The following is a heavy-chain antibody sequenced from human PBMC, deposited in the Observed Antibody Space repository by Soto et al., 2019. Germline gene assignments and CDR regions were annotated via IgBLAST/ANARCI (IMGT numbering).Heavy chain of an antibody. CDR2: IRTRKNRYVT. CDR1: GFTFSVSA. CDR3: ARNEYGLDD. V-gene: IGHV3-73*02. Sequence: EVQLVQSGGGRVQPGGSLKLSCGASGFTFSVSAIHWVRLASGKGLEWVGRIRTRKNRYVTTYAASVKGRFSLSRDDSKNTPYLLMNSLKTEDTAVYYCARNEYGLDDWGQGTTVIVS. D-gene: IGHD6-6*01. J-gene: IGHJ6*02.